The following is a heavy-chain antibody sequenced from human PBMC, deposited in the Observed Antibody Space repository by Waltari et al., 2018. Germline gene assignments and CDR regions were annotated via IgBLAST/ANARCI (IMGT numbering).Heavy chain of an antibody. CDR1: GGSLSSYY. Sequence: QVQLQESGPGLVQPSETLSLTCTVSGGSLSSYYWSCIRQPAGKGLEWIGRIYTSGSTNYHPSLKSRVTMSVDTSKNQFSLKLSSVTAADTAVYYCAREELGYCSGGSCLGFDYWGQGTLVTVSS. V-gene: IGHV4-4*07. D-gene: IGHD2-15*01. CDR3: AREELGYCSGGSCLGFDY. CDR2: IYTSGST. J-gene: IGHJ4*02.